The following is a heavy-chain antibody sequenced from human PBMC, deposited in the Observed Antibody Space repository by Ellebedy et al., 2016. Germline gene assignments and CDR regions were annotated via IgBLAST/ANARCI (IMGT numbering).Heavy chain of an antibody. CDR2: INIDGRNT. CDR3: AGYGDYDAQAFDI. V-gene: IGHV3-74*01. J-gene: IGHJ3*02. D-gene: IGHD4-17*01. Sequence: EGSLRLSXAVSGFTFSSHWMYWVRQAPGKGLVWVSRINIDGRNTSYADSVKGRFTISRDNAKNTLYLQMNSLRAEDTAVYYCAGYGDYDAQAFDIWGQGTMVTVSS. CDR1: GFTFSSHW.